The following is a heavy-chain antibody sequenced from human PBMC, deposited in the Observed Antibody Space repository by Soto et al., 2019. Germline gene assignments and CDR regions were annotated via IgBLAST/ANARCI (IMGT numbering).Heavy chain of an antibody. CDR2: INPNTGGT. V-gene: IGHV1-2*02. Sequence: ASVKVSCKTSGYTFTDYHIHWMRQAPGQGLECLGWINPNTGGTTYTQKFQGRDTLTRDTSISTADMELSSLRSDDTAVYYCERESWSYVDWGQGTLVTVSS. CDR3: ERESWSYVD. D-gene: IGHD1-26*01. J-gene: IGHJ4*02. CDR1: GYTFTDYH.